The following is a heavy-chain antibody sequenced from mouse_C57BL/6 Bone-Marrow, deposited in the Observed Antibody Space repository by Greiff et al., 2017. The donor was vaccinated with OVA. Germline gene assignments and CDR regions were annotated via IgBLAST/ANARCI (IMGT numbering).Heavy chain of an antibody. V-gene: IGHV1-54*01. J-gene: IGHJ1*03. CDR2: INPGSGGP. CDR1: GYAFTNYL. D-gene: IGHD1-1*01. CDR3: AREKDYYGSSYVGTYFDV. Sequence: VQLHQSGAELVRPGTSVKVSCKASGYAFTNYLIEWVKQRPGQGLEWIGVINPGSGGPNYNEKFKGKATLTADKSSSTAYMQLSSLTSEDSAVYFCAREKDYYGSSYVGTYFDVWGTGTTVTVSS.